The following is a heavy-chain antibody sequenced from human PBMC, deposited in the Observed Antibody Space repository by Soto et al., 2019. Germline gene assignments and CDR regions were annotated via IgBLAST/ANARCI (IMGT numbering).Heavy chain of an antibody. V-gene: IGHV4-31*03. CDR1: GGSISSGGYY. CDR2: IYYSGST. J-gene: IGHJ6*02. D-gene: IGHD2-15*01. Sequence: SETLSLTCTVSGGSISSGGYYWSWIRQHPGKGLEWIGYIYYSGSTYYNPSLKSRVTISVDTSKNQFSLKLSSVTAADTAVYYCARDRFRGAAYYYGMDVWGQGTTVTVSS. CDR3: ARDRFRGAAYYYGMDV.